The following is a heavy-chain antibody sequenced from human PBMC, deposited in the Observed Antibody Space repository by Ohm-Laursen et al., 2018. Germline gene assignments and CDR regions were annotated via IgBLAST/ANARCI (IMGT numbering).Heavy chain of an antibody. CDR1: GFIVSNNY. J-gene: IGHJ4*02. CDR3: AKKVPGIMVGFDY. CDR2: IYSGGST. D-gene: IGHD2-8*01. Sequence: SLRLSCTASGFIVSNNYMNWVRQAPGKGLEWVSVIYSGGSTYYADSVKGRFTISRDNSKNTLYLQMNSLRAEDTAVYYCAKKVPGIMVGFDYWGQGTLVTVSS. V-gene: IGHV3-53*01.